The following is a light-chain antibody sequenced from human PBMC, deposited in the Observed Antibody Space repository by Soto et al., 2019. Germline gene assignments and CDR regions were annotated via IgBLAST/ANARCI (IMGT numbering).Light chain of an antibody. CDR1: QTITT. V-gene: IGKV3-20*01. CDR2: DTS. J-gene: IGKJ1*01. Sequence: EIVLTQSPGTLSLSPGERATLSCRASQTITTLAWYQQKPGQPPKLLIYDTSTRAAGSPDRFSGTGSGTDFTLTINRLEPEDFAVYYCQQYAGSPETFGQGTKVDIK. CDR3: QQYAGSPET.